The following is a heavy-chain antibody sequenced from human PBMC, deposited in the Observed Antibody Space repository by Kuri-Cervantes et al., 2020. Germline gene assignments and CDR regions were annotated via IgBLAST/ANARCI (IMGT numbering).Heavy chain of an antibody. CDR2: IYYSGSA. V-gene: IGHV4-59*01. CDR1: GGSISSYY. J-gene: IGHJ3*02. Sequence: SETLSLTCIVSGGSISSYYWSWIRQAPGKGLEWIGYIYYSGSANYNPSLKSRVTISVDTSKNQFSLKLSSVTAADTAVYYCARDDYGGTSWAFDIWGQGTMVTVSS. CDR3: ARDDYGGTSWAFDI. D-gene: IGHD4-23*01.